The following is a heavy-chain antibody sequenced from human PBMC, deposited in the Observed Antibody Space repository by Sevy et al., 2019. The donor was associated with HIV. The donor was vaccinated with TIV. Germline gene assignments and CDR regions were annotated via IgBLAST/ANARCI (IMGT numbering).Heavy chain of an antibody. Sequence: SETLSLTCAVYGGSFSGYYWSWIRQPPGKGLEWIGEINHSGSTKYNPSLKSRVTISVDTSKNQFSLKLSSVTAADTAVYYCARGPLRGSGWYGYYFDYWGQGTLVTVSS. CDR2: INHSGST. V-gene: IGHV4-34*01. CDR1: GGSFSGYY. J-gene: IGHJ4*02. CDR3: ARGPLRGSGWYGYYFDY. D-gene: IGHD6-19*01.